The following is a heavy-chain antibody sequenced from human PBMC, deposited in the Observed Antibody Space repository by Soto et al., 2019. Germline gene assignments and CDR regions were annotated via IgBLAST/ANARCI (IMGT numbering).Heavy chain of an antibody. D-gene: IGHD3-10*01. V-gene: IGHV1-18*01. Sequence: ASVKVSCKASGYTFTSYGISWVRQAPGQGLEWMGWISAYNGNTNYAQKLQGRVTMTTDTSTSTAYMELRSLRSDDTAVYYCERGVLLWFGELPGYYGMDVWGQGTTVTVSS. CDR2: ISAYNGNT. CDR3: ERGVLLWFGELPGYYGMDV. J-gene: IGHJ6*02. CDR1: GYTFTSYG.